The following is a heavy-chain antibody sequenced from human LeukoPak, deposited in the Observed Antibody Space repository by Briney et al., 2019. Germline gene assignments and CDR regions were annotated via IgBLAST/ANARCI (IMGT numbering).Heavy chain of an antibody. Sequence: SVKVSCKASVGTFSSYAISWVRQAPGPGLEWMGGIIPIFGTANYAQKFQGRVTITTDESTSTAYMELSSLRSEDTAVYYCARIRGYCSGGSCYSGGWIDYWGQGTLVTVSS. D-gene: IGHD2-15*01. CDR2: IIPIFGTA. CDR3: ARIRGYCSGGSCYSGGWIDY. CDR1: VGTFSSYA. J-gene: IGHJ4*02. V-gene: IGHV1-69*05.